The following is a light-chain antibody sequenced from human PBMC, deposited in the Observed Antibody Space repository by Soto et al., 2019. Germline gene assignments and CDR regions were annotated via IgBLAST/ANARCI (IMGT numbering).Light chain of an antibody. Sequence: DIQLTQSPSSVSASVVDRVTITCLASQDISSWLAWYQQKPGKAPKLLISTASSLQSGVPSRFSGSGSGTEFTLTITSLQPDDFATYYCQQFNSYSRTFGQGTKVDIK. J-gene: IGKJ1*01. CDR2: TAS. CDR3: QQFNSYSRT. CDR1: QDISSW. V-gene: IGKV1D-16*01.